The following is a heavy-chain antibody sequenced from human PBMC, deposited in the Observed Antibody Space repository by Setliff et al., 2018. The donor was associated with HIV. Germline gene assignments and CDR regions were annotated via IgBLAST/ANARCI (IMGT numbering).Heavy chain of an antibody. CDR2: IYYSGTT. V-gene: IGHV4-31*03. CDR3: ARQPSWGSIDY. D-gene: IGHD7-27*01. Sequence: SETLSLTCTVSGGSISSGGYYWSWIRQHPGKGLEWIGYIYYSGTTHYNPSLKSRVFISVDTSKSQFSLKLSSVTAADTAVYYCARQPSWGSIDYWGQGTLVTVSS. CDR1: GGSISSGGYY. J-gene: IGHJ4*02.